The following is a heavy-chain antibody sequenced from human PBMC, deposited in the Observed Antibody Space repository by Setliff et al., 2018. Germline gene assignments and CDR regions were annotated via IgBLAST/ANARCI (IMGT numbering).Heavy chain of an antibody. V-gene: IGHV1-58*01. CDR3: AADRGIVGATMPFDY. CDR2: IVVGSGNT. D-gene: IGHD1-26*01. Sequence: ASVKVSCKASGLTFTSSAVQWVRQARGQRLEWIGWIVVGSGNTNYAQKFQERVTITRDMSTSTAYMELSSLRSEDTAVYYRAADRGIVGATMPFDYWGQGTLVTVSS. CDR1: GLTFTSSA. J-gene: IGHJ4*02.